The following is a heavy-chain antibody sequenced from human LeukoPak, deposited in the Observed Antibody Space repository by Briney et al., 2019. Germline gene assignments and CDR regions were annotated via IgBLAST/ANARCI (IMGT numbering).Heavy chain of an antibody. CDR2: INHSGST. Sequence: RTSETLSLTCAVYGGSFSGYYWSWIRQPPGKGLEWIGEINHSGSTNYNPSLKSRVTISVDTSKNQFSLKLSSVTAADTAVYYCARGRGYSYGYWFDPWGQGTLVTVSS. D-gene: IGHD5-18*01. CDR1: GGSFSGYY. V-gene: IGHV4-34*01. J-gene: IGHJ5*02. CDR3: ARGRGYSYGYWFDP.